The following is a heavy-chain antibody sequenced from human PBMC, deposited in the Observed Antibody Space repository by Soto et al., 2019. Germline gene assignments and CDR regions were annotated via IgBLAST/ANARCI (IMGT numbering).Heavy chain of an antibody. V-gene: IGHV1-24*01. CDR3: ATGWVQLVRPGMDV. CDR1: GYTLTELS. D-gene: IGHD1-1*01. Sequence: ASVKVSCKVSGYTLTELSMHWVRQAPGKGLEWMGGFDPEDGETIYAQKFQGRVTMTEDTSTDTAYMELSSLRSEDTAVYYCATGWVQLVRPGMDVWGQGTTVTVSS. J-gene: IGHJ6*02. CDR2: FDPEDGET.